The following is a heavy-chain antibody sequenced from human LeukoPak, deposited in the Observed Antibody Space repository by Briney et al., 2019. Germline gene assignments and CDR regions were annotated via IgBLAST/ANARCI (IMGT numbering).Heavy chain of an antibody. CDR1: GFTFSDYY. Sequence: GGSLRLSCAASGFTFSDYYMTWIRQAPGKGLEWVANIRQDGSEKYYMDSVKGRFIISRDNAKNSLYLQMNSLRAEDTAVYYCASHYYYDSSGSDYWGQGTLVTVSS. CDR3: ASHYYYDSSGSDY. CDR2: IRQDGSEK. D-gene: IGHD3-22*01. V-gene: IGHV3-7*01. J-gene: IGHJ4*02.